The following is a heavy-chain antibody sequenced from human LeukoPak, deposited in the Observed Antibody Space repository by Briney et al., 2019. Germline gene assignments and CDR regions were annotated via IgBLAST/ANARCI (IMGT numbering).Heavy chain of an antibody. D-gene: IGHD2-2*01. CDR1: GGTFSSYA. V-gene: IGHV1-69*13. J-gene: IGHJ4*02. CDR3: ARDLGVPAAIHFFDY. Sequence: SVKVSCKASGGTFSSYAISWVRQAPGQGLEWMGGIIPIFGTANYAQKFQGRVTITADESTSTAYMELSSLRSEDTAVYYCARDLGVPAAIHFFDYWGQGTLVTVSS. CDR2: IIPIFGTA.